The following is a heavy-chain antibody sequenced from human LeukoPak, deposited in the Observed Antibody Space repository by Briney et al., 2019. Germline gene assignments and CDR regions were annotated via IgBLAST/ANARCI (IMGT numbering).Heavy chain of an antibody. D-gene: IGHD1-1*01. J-gene: IGHJ6*02. CDR1: GYTFTSYY. CDR2: INPSGGST. CDR3: ARDLVEHYYYYGMDV. Sequence: ASVKVSCKASGYTFTSYYKHWVRQAPGQGLEWMGIINPSGGSTSYAQKFQGRVTMTRDTSTSTVYMELSSLRSEDTAVYYCARDLVEHYYYYGMDVWGQGTTVTVSS. V-gene: IGHV1-46*01.